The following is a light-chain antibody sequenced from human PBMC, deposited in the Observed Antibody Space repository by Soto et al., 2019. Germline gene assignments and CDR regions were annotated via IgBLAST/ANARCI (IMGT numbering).Light chain of an antibody. CDR3: LQGYTTPPLT. J-gene: IGKJ4*01. CDR2: AAS. V-gene: IGKV1-39*01. Sequence: DIQMTQSPSSLSASVGDRVTITCRASQSISNYLRWYQHKPGIAPKLLIYAASTLQSGVPSRFSGSGSGTDFTLTISSLQFEDFATYYCLQGYTTPPLTFGGGTKVEIK. CDR1: QSISNY.